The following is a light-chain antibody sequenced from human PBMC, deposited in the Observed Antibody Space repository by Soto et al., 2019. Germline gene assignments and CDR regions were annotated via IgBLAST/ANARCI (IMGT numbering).Light chain of an antibody. Sequence: QSVLTQPPSVSGSPGQSVTISCTGTSSDVSGYDYVSWYQQYPGKAPKLVIYDVTYRPSGVSNRYSGSKSGNSASLTISGLQADDEADYYCCSLTTSHTYVFGSGTKLTVL. V-gene: IGLV2-11*01. CDR3: CSLTTSHTYV. J-gene: IGLJ1*01. CDR1: SSDVSGYDY. CDR2: DVT.